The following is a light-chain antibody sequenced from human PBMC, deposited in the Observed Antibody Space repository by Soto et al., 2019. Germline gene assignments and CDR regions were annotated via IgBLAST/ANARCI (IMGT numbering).Light chain of an antibody. CDR3: CSYADSSTYV. CDR2: EGS. Sequence: LPQPSSVSGSPGQSITISCTGTSSDVGSYNLVSWYQQHPGEAPKLMIYEGSKRPSGVSNRFSGSKSGNTASLTISGLQAEDDADYYCCSYADSSTYVFGTGTKVTVL. CDR1: SSDVGSYNL. V-gene: IGLV2-23*01. J-gene: IGLJ1*01.